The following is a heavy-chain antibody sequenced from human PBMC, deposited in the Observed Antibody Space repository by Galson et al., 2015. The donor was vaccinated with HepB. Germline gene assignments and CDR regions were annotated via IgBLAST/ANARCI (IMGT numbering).Heavy chain of an antibody. Sequence: SLRLSCAASGFTFSSYWMSWVRQAPGKGLEWVANIKQDGSEKYYVDSVKGRFTISRDNTKNSLYLQMDSLGAEDTAVYYCARVGFPYSSGWYHGYWGPGTLVTVSS. J-gene: IGHJ4*02. D-gene: IGHD6-19*01. CDR1: GFTFSSYW. V-gene: IGHV3-7*03. CDR3: ARVGFPYSSGWYHGY. CDR2: IKQDGSEK.